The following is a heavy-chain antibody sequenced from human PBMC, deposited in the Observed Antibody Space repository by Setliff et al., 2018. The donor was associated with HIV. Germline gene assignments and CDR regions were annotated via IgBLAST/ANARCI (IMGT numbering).Heavy chain of an antibody. CDR3: ARGALLAVFDFDH. CDR1: GYTFTTYS. J-gene: IGHJ4*01. Sequence: ASVMVSCKASGYTFTTYSLHWVRQAPGQSLEWMGWINVGNGDTKYSQELQGRITITRDTSANTAYMELSSLRSDDTAIYFCARGALLAVFDFDHWGHGTLVTVSS. V-gene: IGHV1-3*01. D-gene: IGHD3-10*01. CDR2: INVGNGDT.